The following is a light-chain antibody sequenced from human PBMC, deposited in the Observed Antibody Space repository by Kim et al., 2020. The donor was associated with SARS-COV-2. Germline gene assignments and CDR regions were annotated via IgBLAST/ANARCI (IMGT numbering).Light chain of an antibody. Sequence: EKDTTTLQGRQSVCRSYLAWYQQKPGPAPRLLIYGASSRATSIPERFSGSVSGTDFTLTIRRLEPEDFSVYYCQQYGSSPLTFGGGTKVDIK. V-gene: IGKV3-20*01. CDR1: QSVCRSY. J-gene: IGKJ4*01. CDR2: GAS. CDR3: QQYGSSPLT.